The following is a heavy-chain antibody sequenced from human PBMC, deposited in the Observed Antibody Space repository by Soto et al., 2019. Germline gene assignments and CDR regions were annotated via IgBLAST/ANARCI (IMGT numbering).Heavy chain of an antibody. V-gene: IGHV3-74*01. CDR2: INSDGSST. Sequence: GGSLRLSCAASGFTFSSYCVHWVRQAPGKGLVWVSRINSDGSSTSYADSVKGRFTISRDNAKNTLYLQMNSLRAEDTAVYYCARGLRTNYYDSSGYFDXXGMDVXXXGTTVTVSS. D-gene: IGHD3-22*01. J-gene: IGHJ6*01. CDR1: GFTFSSYC. CDR3: ARGLRTNYYDSSGYFDXXGMDV.